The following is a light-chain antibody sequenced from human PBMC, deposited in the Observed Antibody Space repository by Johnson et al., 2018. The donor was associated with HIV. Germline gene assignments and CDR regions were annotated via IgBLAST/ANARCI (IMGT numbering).Light chain of an antibody. J-gene: IGLJ1*01. CDR1: RSNIGNNY. CDR2: NND. CDR3: GTWDGGLSIYV. Sequence: QSVLTQPPSVSAAPGQKVTISCSGSRSNIGNNYVSWYQQFPGTAPKLLISNNDKRPSGIPDRFSASKSDTSATLGITGLQTGDAANYYCGTWDGGLSIYVFGTGTKVTVL. V-gene: IGLV1-51*01.